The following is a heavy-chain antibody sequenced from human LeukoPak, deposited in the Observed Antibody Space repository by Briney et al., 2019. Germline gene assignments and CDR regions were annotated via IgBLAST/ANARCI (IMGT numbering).Heavy chain of an antibody. V-gene: IGHV3-30*18. Sequence: GRSLRLSCAASGFTFSSYGMHWVRQAPGKGLEWVAVISYDGSNKYYADSVKGRFTISRDNSKNTLYLQMNSLRAEDTAVYYCAKDRSSNYYDSSGYPDCWGQGTLVTVSS. D-gene: IGHD3-22*01. CDR1: GFTFSSYG. J-gene: IGHJ4*02. CDR2: ISYDGSNK. CDR3: AKDRSSNYYDSSGYPDC.